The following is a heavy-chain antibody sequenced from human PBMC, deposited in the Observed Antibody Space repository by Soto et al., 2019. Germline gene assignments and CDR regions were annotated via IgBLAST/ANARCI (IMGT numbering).Heavy chain of an antibody. CDR3: SSSGSYKPYYFDY. CDR2: IYYSGRP. CDR1: GGSINSSSYY. Sequence: SETLSLTCTVSGGSINSSSYYWGWIRQPPGKGLEWIGSIYYSGRPYYNPSLKGRGTITVDTSKNQFSLKLSSVTAADTAVYYCSSSGSYKPYYFDYWGQGTLVTVSS. D-gene: IGHD3-10*01. J-gene: IGHJ4*02. V-gene: IGHV4-39*01.